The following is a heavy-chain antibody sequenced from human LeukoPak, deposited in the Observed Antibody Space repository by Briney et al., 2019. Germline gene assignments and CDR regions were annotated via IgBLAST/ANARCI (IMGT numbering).Heavy chain of an antibody. CDR2: ISGSGGST. Sequence: GGSLRLSCAASGFTFSSYAMSWVRQAPGKGLEWVSAISGSGGSTYYAASVKGRFTISRDNSKNTLYLQMNSLRAEDTAVYYCAKDEYSGSNRYWGQGTLVTVSS. J-gene: IGHJ4*02. V-gene: IGHV3-23*01. D-gene: IGHD1-26*01. CDR1: GFTFSSYA. CDR3: AKDEYSGSNRY.